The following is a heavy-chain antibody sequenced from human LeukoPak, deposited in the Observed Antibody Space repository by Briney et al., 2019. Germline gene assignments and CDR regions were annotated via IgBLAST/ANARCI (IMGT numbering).Heavy chain of an antibody. Sequence: GGSLRLSCAASGFSFSNYYMSWIRQAPGKGLEWVSYIGSSGRTVSYAASVKGRFTISRDNSKNTLYLQMNSLRAEDTAVYYCATSPASSCLDYWGQGTLVTVSS. CDR3: ATSPASSCLDY. V-gene: IGHV3-11*01. CDR1: GFSFSNYY. CDR2: IGSSGRTV. D-gene: IGHD6-13*01. J-gene: IGHJ4*02.